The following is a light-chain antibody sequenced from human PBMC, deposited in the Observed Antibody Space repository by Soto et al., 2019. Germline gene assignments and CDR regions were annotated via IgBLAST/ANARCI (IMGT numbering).Light chain of an antibody. CDR2: EGS. CDR3: CYYAASSSPVV. V-gene: IGLV2-23*01. J-gene: IGLJ2*01. CDR1: SSDVGSYNL. Sequence: QSALTQPASVSGSPGQSITISCTGTSSDVGSYNLVSWYQQHPGKAPKLMIYEGSKRPSGVSNRFSGSKSGNTASLTISGLQAEDEAAYYCCYYAASSSPVVFGAGTKLTVL.